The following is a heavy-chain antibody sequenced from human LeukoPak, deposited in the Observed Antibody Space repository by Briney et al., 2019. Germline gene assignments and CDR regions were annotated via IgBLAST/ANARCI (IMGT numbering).Heavy chain of an antibody. CDR2: IYYSGST. V-gene: IGHV4-59*08. CDR1: GGSFSGYY. D-gene: IGHD1-26*01. J-gene: IGHJ5*02. CDR3: ARHGFSSGSGWFDP. Sequence: SETLSLTCAVYGGSFSGYYWSWIRQPPGKGLEWIGYIYYSGSTYYNPSLKSRVTISVDTSKNQLSLKLSSVTAADTAMYYCARHGFSSGSGWFDPWGQGTLVTVSS.